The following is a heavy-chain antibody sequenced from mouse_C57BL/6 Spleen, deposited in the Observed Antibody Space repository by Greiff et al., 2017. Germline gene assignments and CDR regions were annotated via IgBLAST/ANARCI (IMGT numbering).Heavy chain of an antibody. Sequence: VQLQQPGAELVKPGASVKLSCKASGYTFTSYWITWVKQRPGQGLEWIGDIYPGSGSTNYNEKFKSKATLTVDTSSSTAYMQLSSLTSEDSAVYYCGRCYYDYGEAWFAYWGQGTLVTVSA. CDR1: GYTFTSYW. J-gene: IGHJ3*01. CDR3: GRCYYDYGEAWFAY. D-gene: IGHD2-4*01. CDR2: IYPGSGST. V-gene: IGHV1-55*01.